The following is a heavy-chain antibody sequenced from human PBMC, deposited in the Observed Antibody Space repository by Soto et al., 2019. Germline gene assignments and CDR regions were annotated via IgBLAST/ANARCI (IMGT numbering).Heavy chain of an antibody. J-gene: IGHJ4*02. Sequence: SVKVSGKASGVTFSSYAINWVRQAPGQGPDWMGGIVPIFGTPNYAQKFQGRVTITADESTSTAYMELSSLRSEDTATYYCARNKAAATGPFDYWGQGTLVTVSS. CDR2: IVPIFGTP. CDR1: GVTFSSYA. D-gene: IGHD6-13*01. CDR3: ARNKAAATGPFDY. V-gene: IGHV1-69*13.